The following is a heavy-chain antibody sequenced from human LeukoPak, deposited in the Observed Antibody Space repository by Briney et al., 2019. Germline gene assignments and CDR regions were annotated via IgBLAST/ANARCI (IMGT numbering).Heavy chain of an antibody. CDR1: GYTFISYG. Sequence: ASVTVSFKASGYTFISYGINWVRQAPGQGLEWMGWISAYNGNTNYVQKLQGRVTMTTDTSTSTAYMELRSLRSDDTAVYYCARDTRVGATFVAFDIWGQGTMVTVSS. CDR2: ISAYNGNT. J-gene: IGHJ3*02. CDR3: ARDTRVGATFVAFDI. D-gene: IGHD1-26*01. V-gene: IGHV1-18*01.